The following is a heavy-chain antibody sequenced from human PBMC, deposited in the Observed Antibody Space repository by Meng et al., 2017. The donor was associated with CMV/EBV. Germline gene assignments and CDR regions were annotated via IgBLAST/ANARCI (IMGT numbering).Heavy chain of an antibody. V-gene: IGHV3-30*02. D-gene: IGHD5-18*01. Sequence: GGSLRLSCAASGFTFSSYGMHWVRQAPGKGLEWVAFIRYDGSNKYYADSVKGRFTISRDNSKNTLYLQMNSLRAEDTAVYYCATDGWDTAMPEGVNGMDVWGQGTTVTVSS. CDR1: GFTFSSYG. CDR2: IRYDGSNK. J-gene: IGHJ6*02. CDR3: ATDGWDTAMPEGVNGMDV.